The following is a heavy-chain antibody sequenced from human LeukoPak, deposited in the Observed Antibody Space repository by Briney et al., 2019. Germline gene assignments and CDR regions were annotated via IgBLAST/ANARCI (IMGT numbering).Heavy chain of an antibody. V-gene: IGHV3-30*02. J-gene: IGHJ3*02. Sequence: GGSLRLSCAASGFTFSHYGMLWVRQAPGKGLEWVAFIRYDGSNKYYVDAVRGRFTISRDNSKDTLYLQMNSLRAEDTAVYYCARDQGHANPIITMIVRKLEGAPDAFDIWGQGTMVTVSS. CDR1: GFTFSHYG. D-gene: IGHD3-22*01. CDR2: IRYDGSNK. CDR3: ARDQGHANPIITMIVRKLEGAPDAFDI.